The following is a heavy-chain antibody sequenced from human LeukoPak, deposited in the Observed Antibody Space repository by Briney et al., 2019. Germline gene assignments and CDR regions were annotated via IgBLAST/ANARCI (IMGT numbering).Heavy chain of an antibody. D-gene: IGHD5-24*01. CDR3: ARDLGRDGTLYYYYYMDV. Sequence: ASVKVSCTASGYTFTSYGVSWVRQAPGQGLEWMGWIGAYNGNTNYAQKLQGRDTMTTDTSTSTAYMELRSLRSDDTAVYYCARDLGRDGTLYYYYYMDVWGKGTTVTVSS. J-gene: IGHJ6*03. CDR2: IGAYNGNT. V-gene: IGHV1-18*01. CDR1: GYTFTSYG.